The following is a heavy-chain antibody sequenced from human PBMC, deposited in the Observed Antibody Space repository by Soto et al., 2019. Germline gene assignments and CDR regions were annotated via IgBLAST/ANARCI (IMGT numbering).Heavy chain of an antibody. CDR3: ASGNWFDP. Sequence: PSETLSLTCTVSGGSISSYYWSWIRQPPGKGLEWIGYIYYSGSTNYNPSLKSRVTISVDTSKNQFSLKLSSVTAADTDVYYCASGNWFDPWGQGTLVTVSS. J-gene: IGHJ5*02. CDR2: IYYSGST. V-gene: IGHV4-59*01. CDR1: GGSISSYY.